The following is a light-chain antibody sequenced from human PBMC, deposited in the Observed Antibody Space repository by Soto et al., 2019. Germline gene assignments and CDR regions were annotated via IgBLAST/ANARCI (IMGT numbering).Light chain of an antibody. CDR3: QQYNNWPGT. Sequence: VLTQSQDTLSLSPGERATLSCRASQSVSGNLAWYQQKPGQAPRLLIYGASTRATGIPARFSGSGSGTEFTLTISSLQSEDFAVYYCQQYNNWPGTFGHGAMVDIK. CDR1: QSVSGN. CDR2: GAS. J-gene: IGKJ1*01. V-gene: IGKV3-15*01.